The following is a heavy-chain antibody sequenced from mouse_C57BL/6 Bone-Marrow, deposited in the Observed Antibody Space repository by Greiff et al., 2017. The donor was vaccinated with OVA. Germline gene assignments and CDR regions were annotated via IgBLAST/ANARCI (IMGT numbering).Heavy chain of an antibody. J-gene: IGHJ2*01. CDR3: ARRGYDYDGFDY. V-gene: IGHV1-80*01. CDR2: IYPGDGDT. D-gene: IGHD2-4*01. CDR1: GYAFSSYW. Sequence: VQVVESGAELVKPGASVKISCKASGYAFSSYWMNWVKQRPGKGLEWIGQIYPGDGDTNYNGKFKGKATLTADKSSSTAYMQLSSLTSEDSAVYFCARRGYDYDGFDYWGQGTTLTVSS.